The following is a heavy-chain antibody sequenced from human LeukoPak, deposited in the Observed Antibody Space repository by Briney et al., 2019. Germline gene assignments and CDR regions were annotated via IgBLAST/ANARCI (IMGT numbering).Heavy chain of an antibody. CDR2: IYYSGST. CDR1: GGSISSYY. CDR3: ARSQWELPVDY. J-gene: IGHJ4*02. D-gene: IGHD1-26*01. V-gene: IGHV4-59*01. Sequence: SETLSLTCTVSGGSISSYYWSWIRQPPGKGLEWIGYIYYSGSTNYNPSLKSRVTTSVDTSKNQFSLKLSSVTAADTAVYYCARSQWELPVDYWGQGTLVTVSS.